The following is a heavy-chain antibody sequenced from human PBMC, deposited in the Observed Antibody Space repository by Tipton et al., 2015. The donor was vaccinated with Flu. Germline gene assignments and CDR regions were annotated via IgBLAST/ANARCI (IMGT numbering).Heavy chain of an antibody. CDR1: GYTFTSYG. Sequence: QLVQSGAEVKKPGASVKVSCKASGYTFTSYGISWVRQAPGQGLEWMGWISAYNGNTNYAQKLQGRVTMTTDTSTSTAYMELRSLRSDGTAVYYCAREPVYYYDSSGYYLYYYGMDVWGQGTTVTVSS. J-gene: IGHJ6*02. CDR2: ISAYNGNT. V-gene: IGHV1-18*01. D-gene: IGHD3-22*01. CDR3: AREPVYYYDSSGYYLYYYGMDV.